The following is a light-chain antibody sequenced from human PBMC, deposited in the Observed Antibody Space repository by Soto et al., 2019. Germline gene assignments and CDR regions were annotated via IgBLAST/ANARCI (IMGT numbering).Light chain of an antibody. CDR2: ATS. V-gene: IGKV3-20*01. CDR1: QAVTSDT. J-gene: IGKJ2*01. Sequence: EIVLTQSPGTLSLSPGERATLSCRVSQAVTSDTLGWYQKKPGQAPRLLIYATSKRAAGIPDRFSGSGSGTDFTLTISRLEPEDFAVYYCQRDNFGHGTRLEIK. CDR3: QRDN.